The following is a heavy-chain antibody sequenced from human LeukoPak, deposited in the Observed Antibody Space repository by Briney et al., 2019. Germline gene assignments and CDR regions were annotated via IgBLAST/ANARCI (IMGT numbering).Heavy chain of an antibody. CDR3: ARDRGQLGRPYYYGMDV. V-gene: IGHV6-1*01. CDR2: TSYRSKWYN. J-gene: IGHJ6*02. D-gene: IGHD3-10*01. CDR1: GDSVSSNTTA. Sequence: PSQTLSLTCAISGDSVSSNTTAWNWIRQSPSRGREWLGRTSYRSKWYNDYALSVKSRITINPDTSKSQFSLNLDSVTAADTAVYYCARDRGQLGRPYYYGMDVWGQGTTVTVSS.